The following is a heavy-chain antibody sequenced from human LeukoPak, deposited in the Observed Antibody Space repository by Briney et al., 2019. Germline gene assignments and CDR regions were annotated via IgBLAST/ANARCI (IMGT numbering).Heavy chain of an antibody. J-gene: IGHJ4*02. D-gene: IGHD1-14*01. CDR3: AKTGGWSYFDY. CDR1: GGSFSGYY. Sequence: SETLSLTCAVYGGSFSGYYWSWIRQPPGKGLEWIGEINHSGSTNYNPSLKSRVTISVDKSKNHFSLKLSSVTAADTAVYYCAKTGGWSYFDYWGQGALVTVSS. V-gene: IGHV4-34*01. CDR2: INHSGST.